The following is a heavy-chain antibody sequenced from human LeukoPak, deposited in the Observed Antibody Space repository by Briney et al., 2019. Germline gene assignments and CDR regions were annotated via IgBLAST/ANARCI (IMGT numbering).Heavy chain of an antibody. V-gene: IGHV4-59*01. J-gene: IGHJ4*02. CDR3: ARDKGTYYDILTGHSYFDY. CDR2: IYYSGST. Sequence: PSETLSLTCTVSGGSISSYYWSWIRQSPGKGLEWIGYIYYSGSTNYNPSLKSRVTISVDTSKNQFSLKLSSVTAADTAVYYCARDKGTYYDILTGHSYFDYWGQGTLVTVSS. CDR1: GGSISSYY. D-gene: IGHD3-9*01.